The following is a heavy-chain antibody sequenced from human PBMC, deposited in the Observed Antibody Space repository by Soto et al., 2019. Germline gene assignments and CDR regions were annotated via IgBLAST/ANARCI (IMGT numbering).Heavy chain of an antibody. CDR3: ARHIDLSRYSSSWYDY. V-gene: IGHV5-51*01. Sequence: PGESLKISCKGSGYSFTSYWIGWVRQMPGKGLEWMGIIYPGDSDTRYSPSFQGQVTISADKSISTAYLQWSSLKASDTAMYYCARHIDLSRYSSSWYDYWGQGTLVTVSS. CDR1: GYSFTSYW. CDR2: IYPGDSDT. D-gene: IGHD6-13*01. J-gene: IGHJ4*02.